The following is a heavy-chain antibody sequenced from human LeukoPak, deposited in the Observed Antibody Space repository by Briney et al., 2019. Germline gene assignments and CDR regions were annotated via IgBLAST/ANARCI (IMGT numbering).Heavy chain of an antibody. CDR3: ARDGDSSGYWVGFDI. J-gene: IGHJ3*02. V-gene: IGHV3-74*01. CDR2: INSDGSST. CDR1: AFTFSSYW. Sequence: PGGSLRLSCAASAFTFSSYWMHWVRQAPGKGLVWVSRINSDGSSTNYADSVKGRFTISRDNAKNTVFLQMNSLRAEDTAVYYCARDGDSSGYWVGFDIWGQGTMVTVSS. D-gene: IGHD3-22*01.